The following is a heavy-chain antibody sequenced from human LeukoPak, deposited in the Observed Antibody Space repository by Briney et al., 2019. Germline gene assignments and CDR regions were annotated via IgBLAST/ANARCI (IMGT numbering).Heavy chain of an antibody. D-gene: IGHD6-6*01. J-gene: IGHJ4*02. V-gene: IGHV3-23*01. CDR2: ISGSGGST. Sequence: GGSLRLSCAASGFTFSSYAMSWVRQAPGKGLEWVSAISGSGGSTYYADSVKGRFTISRDNSKNTLYLQMNSLRAEDTAVYYCARSPQYSSSSGFDYWGQGTLVTVSS. CDR3: ARSPQYSSSSGFDY. CDR1: GFTFSSYA.